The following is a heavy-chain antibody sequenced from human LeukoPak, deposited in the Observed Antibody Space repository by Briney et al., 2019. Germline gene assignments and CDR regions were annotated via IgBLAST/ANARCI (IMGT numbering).Heavy chain of an antibody. Sequence: GASVKVSCKASGYTFTGHYMHWVRQAPGQGLEWMGRINPNSGGTNYAQKFQGRVTMTRDTSISTAYMELSRLRSDDTAVYYCASLVLRFPGGAREFDPWGQGTLVTVSS. CDR1: GYTFTGHY. V-gene: IGHV1-2*06. D-gene: IGHD3-3*01. CDR3: ASLVLRFPGGAREFDP. CDR2: INPNSGGT. J-gene: IGHJ5*02.